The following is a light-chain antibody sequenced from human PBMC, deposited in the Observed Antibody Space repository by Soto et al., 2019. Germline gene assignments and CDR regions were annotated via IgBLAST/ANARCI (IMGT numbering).Light chain of an antibody. CDR3: SSYTSTSTLV. CDR2: DVN. J-gene: IGLJ1*01. CDR1: SSDVGGYNS. Sequence: QPELTHPASVSGFPVQSIAISCTRTSSDVGGYNSVSWYQHHPGKAPKLMIYDVNYRPSGISDRFSGSKSGNTASLTISGLQAEDEADYYCSSYTSTSTLVFGTGTKVTVL. V-gene: IGLV2-14*03.